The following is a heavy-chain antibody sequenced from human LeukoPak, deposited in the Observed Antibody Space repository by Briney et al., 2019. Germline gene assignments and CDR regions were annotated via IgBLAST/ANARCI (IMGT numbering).Heavy chain of an antibody. J-gene: IGHJ4*02. CDR2: INPGGSSI. D-gene: IGHD1-14*01. V-gene: IGHV3-74*01. Sequence: GRSLRLSCAASGFTFSSDWMHWVRQVPGKGLVWVARINPGGSSITYADSVKGRFTISRDNAKNTLYLQMDSLRAEDTGVYYCARSNQADDYWGQGTLVTVSS. CDR1: GFTFSSDW. CDR3: ARSNQADDY.